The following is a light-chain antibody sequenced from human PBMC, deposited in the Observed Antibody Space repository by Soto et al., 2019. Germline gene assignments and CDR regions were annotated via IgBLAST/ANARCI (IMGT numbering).Light chain of an antibody. CDR2: WAS. CDR1: RTVLYSSNNKNY. CDR3: QQHFSTPHT. Sequence: DIVMTQSPDSLAVSLGERATINCKSSRTVLYSSNNKNYLAWFQQKPGQPPKLLIYWASTRESGVPDRFSGSGSGTDFTLTISSLQAEDVAVYYCQQHFSTPHTFGQGTKLEIK. V-gene: IGKV4-1*01. J-gene: IGKJ2*01.